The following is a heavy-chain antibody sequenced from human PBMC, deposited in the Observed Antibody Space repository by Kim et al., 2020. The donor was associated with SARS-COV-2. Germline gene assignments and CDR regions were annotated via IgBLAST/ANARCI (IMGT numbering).Heavy chain of an antibody. CDR1: GYTFTSYA. Sequence: ASVKVSCKASGYTFTSYALHWVRQAPGQGLEWMGWINAGNGATKYSQKFQGRVTITRDTSASTVYMELSSLRSEDTAVYYCARDEDLWGQGTLVTVSS. V-gene: IGHV1-3*01. J-gene: IGHJ4*02. CDR2: INAGNGAT. CDR3: ARDEDL.